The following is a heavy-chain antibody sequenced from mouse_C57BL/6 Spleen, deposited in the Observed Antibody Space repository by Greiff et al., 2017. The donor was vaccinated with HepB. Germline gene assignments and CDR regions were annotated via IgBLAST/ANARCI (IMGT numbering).Heavy chain of an antibody. D-gene: IGHD2-1*01. CDR3: ARCRDYGNSLDY. Sequence: VQLQQSGPELVKPGASVKISCKASGYAFSSSWMNWVKQRPGKGLEWIGRIYPGDGDTNYNGKFKGKATLTADKSSSTAYMQLSSLTSEDSAVYFCARCRDYGNSLDYWGQGTTLTVSS. CDR2: IYPGDGDT. CDR1: GYAFSSSW. V-gene: IGHV1-82*01. J-gene: IGHJ2*01.